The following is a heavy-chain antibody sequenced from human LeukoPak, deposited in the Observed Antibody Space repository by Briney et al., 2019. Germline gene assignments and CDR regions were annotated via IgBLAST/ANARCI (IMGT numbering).Heavy chain of an antibody. V-gene: IGHV3-33*01. D-gene: IGHD6-13*01. CDR3: ARPTSSSWLNWFDP. J-gene: IGHJ5*02. CDR1: GFTFSNYG. Sequence: PGGSLRLSCEAPGFTFSNYGIHWVRQAPGKGLEWVAVIWYDGSEKYYADSVKGRFTISRDNSQNTLYLQMNSLRAEDTALYYCARPTSSSWLNWFDPWGQGTLVTVSS. CDR2: IWYDGSEK.